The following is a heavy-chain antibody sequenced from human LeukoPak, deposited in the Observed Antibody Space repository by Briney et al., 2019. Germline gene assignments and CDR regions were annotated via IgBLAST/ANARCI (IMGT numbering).Heavy chain of an antibody. D-gene: IGHD6-13*01. Sequence: ASVKVSCKASGYTFTGYYMHWVRQAPGQGLEWMGWINPNSGGTNYAQKFQGRVTMTRDTSISTAYTELSRLRSDDTAVYYCARAVGKLQLVPGYWGQGTLVTVSS. CDR3: ARAVGKLQLVPGY. CDR1: GYTFTGYY. V-gene: IGHV1-2*02. J-gene: IGHJ4*02. CDR2: INPNSGGT.